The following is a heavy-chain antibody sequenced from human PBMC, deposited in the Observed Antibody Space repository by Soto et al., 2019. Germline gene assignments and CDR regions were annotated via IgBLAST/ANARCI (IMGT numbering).Heavy chain of an antibody. Sequence: PGGSLRLSCAASGITFNNYALNWVRQAPGKGLEWVSVIYSGGSTYYADSVKGRFTISRDNSKNTLYLQMNSLRAEDTAVYYCARSYYYDSSGYYYYYWGQGTLVTVSS. D-gene: IGHD3-22*01. V-gene: IGHV3-66*01. CDR3: ARSYYYDSSGYYYYY. CDR1: GITFNNYA. J-gene: IGHJ4*02. CDR2: IYSGGST.